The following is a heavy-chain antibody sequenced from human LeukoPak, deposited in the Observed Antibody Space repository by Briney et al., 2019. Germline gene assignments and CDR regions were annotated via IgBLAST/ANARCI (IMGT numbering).Heavy chain of an antibody. J-gene: IGHJ4*02. Sequence: GGSLRLSCAASGFTFSNYAMSWVRQAPGKGLEWVSAISGSASSTYHADSVKGRFTISRDNSKNTLYLQMNSLRADDTAVYYCARDLADYDSSGIGFWGQGSLVTVSS. D-gene: IGHD3-22*01. CDR3: ARDLADYDSSGIGF. V-gene: IGHV3-23*01. CDR1: GFTFSNYA. CDR2: ISGSASST.